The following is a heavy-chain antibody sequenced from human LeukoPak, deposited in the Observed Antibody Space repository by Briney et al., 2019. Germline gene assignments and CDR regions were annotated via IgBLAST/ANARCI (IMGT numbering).Heavy chain of an antibody. CDR3: ARAGNYSWSGYDYYHMDG. CDR1: GGSISSGSYY. CDR2: IYTSGST. Sequence: PSETLSLTCTVSGGSISSGSYYWSWIRQPAGKGLEWIGRIYTSGSTNYNPSLKSRVTISVDTSKNQFSLKLSSVTAADTAVYYCARAGNYSWSGYDYYHMDGWGKGTTVTVSS. D-gene: IGHD3-3*01. V-gene: IGHV4-61*02. J-gene: IGHJ6*03.